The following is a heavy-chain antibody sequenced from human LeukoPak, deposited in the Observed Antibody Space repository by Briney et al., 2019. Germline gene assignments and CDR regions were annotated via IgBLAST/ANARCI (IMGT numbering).Heavy chain of an antibody. CDR3: ARDYGDYYFDY. V-gene: IGHV1-69*13. CDR2: IIPIFGTA. D-gene: IGHD4-17*01. CDR1: GYTFTGYY. Sequence: GASVKVSCKASGYTFTGYYMHWVRQAPGQGLEWMGGIIPIFGTANYAQKFQGRVTITADESTSTAYMELSSLRSEDTAVYYCARDYGDYYFDYWGQGTLVTVSS. J-gene: IGHJ4*02.